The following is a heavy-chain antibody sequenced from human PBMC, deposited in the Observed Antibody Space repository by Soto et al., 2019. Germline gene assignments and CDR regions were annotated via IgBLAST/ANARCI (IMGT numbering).Heavy chain of an antibody. CDR3: ARIPVDTYMIYWSDP. Sequence: SETLTLPGSVSGNSVSSGDSYWSCIRPHTGKELEWIGHVYFSSSTNYIPSLKSRLTMSVDTAKNQFSLKLNSVSAADTAVYYCARIPVDTYMIYWSDPWGQGTQVTVSS. CDR2: VYFSSST. CDR1: GNSVSSGDSY. J-gene: IGHJ5*02. D-gene: IGHD3-16*01. V-gene: IGHV4-61*08.